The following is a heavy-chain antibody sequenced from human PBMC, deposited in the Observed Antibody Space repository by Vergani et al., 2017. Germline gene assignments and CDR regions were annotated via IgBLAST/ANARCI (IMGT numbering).Heavy chain of an antibody. CDR1: GFTFSSYG. Sequence: VQLVESGGGVVQPGRSLRLSCAASGFTFSSYGMHWVRQAPGKGLEWVSAISGSGGSTYYADSVKGRFTISRDNSKNTLYLQMNSLRAEDTAVYYCAKISVVVPAAPFDYWGQGTLVTVSS. CDR3: AKISVVVPAAPFDY. CDR2: ISGSGGST. J-gene: IGHJ4*02. D-gene: IGHD2-2*01. V-gene: IGHV3-23*04.